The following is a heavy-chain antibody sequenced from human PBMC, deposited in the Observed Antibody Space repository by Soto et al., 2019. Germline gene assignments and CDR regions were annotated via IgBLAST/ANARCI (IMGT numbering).Heavy chain of an antibody. V-gene: IGHV1-18*01. D-gene: IGHD6-6*01. CDR3: ARWDSSSSDY. J-gene: IGHJ4*02. CDR1: GYTFTSYG. Sequence: GASVKVSCKASGYTFTSYGISWVRQAPGQGLEWMGWISAYNGSTSYAQKFQGRVTMTRDTSTSTVYMELSSLRSEDTAVYYCARWDSSSSDYWGQGTLVTVSS. CDR2: ISAYNGST.